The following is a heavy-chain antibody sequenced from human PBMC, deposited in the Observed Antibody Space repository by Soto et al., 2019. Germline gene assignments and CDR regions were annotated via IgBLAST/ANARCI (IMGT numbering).Heavy chain of an antibody. J-gene: IGHJ6*03. CDR3: ARGGFTMVRGVKRSDYYYYYMDV. D-gene: IGHD3-10*01. Sequence: GASVKVSCKASGYTFTSYDINWVRQATGQGLERIGWMNPNSGNTGYAQKFQGRVTMTRNTSISTAYMELSSLRSEDTAVYYCARGGFTMVRGVKRSDYYYYYMDVWGKGTTVTVSS. CDR2: MNPNSGNT. CDR1: GYTFTSYD. V-gene: IGHV1-8*01.